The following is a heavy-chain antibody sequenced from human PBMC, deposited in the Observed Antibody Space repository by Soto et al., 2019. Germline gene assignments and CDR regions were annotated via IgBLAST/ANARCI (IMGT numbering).Heavy chain of an antibody. Sequence: QVQLQESGPGLVKPSQTLSLTCTVSGGSVSSSGHTWSWIRQHPGKGLEWIGYIYYSGSTYYNPSRKSPVTTSINPSENHFALQLSSVSAPAPAVYDCARGVGEGAMILPGYWGKGTLFTVAS. CDR3: ARGVGEGAMILPGY. CDR2: IYYSGST. V-gene: IGHV4-31*01. D-gene: IGHD2-2*01. CDR1: GGSVSSSGHT. J-gene: IGHJ4*02.